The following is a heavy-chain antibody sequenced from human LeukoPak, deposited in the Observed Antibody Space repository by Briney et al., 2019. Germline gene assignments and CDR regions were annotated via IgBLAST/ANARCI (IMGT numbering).Heavy chain of an antibody. V-gene: IGHV3-48*02. J-gene: IGHJ5*02. CDR2: ISSSSRII. CDR1: GLTFSSYS. CDR3: ARTVIAVAATWFDP. Sequence: PGGALRLSCAASGLTFSSYSMNWVRQAPGKGLEWVSYISSSSRIISYADSVKGRFTISRDNAKNSLYLQMNSLRDEDTAVYYCARTVIAVAATWFDPWGQGTLVT. D-gene: IGHD6-19*01.